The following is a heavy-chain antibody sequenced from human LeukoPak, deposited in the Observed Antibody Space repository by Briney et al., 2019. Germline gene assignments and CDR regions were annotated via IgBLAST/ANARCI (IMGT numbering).Heavy chain of an antibody. J-gene: IGHJ4*02. CDR2: INPNSGGT. CDR1: GYTLTELS. Sequence: GASVKVSCKVSGYTLTELSMHWVRQAPGQGLECMGWINPNSGGTNYAQKFQGRVTMTRDTSISTAYMELSRLRSDDTAVYYCATYSSTSYSPVPRLPLDYWGQGTLVTVSS. CDR3: ATYSSTSYSPVPRLPLDY. V-gene: IGHV1-2*02. D-gene: IGHD2-2*01.